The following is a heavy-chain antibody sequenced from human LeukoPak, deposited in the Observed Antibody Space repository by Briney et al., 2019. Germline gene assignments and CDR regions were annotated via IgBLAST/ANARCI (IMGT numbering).Heavy chain of an antibody. CDR2: MNPNSGNT. V-gene: IGHV1-8*01. D-gene: IGHD3-10*01. CDR1: RYTFTTYD. J-gene: IGHJ4*02. Sequence: ASVKVSCKASRYTFTTYDINWVRQATGQGLEWMGWMNPNSGNTGYAQKFQGRVTMTRNTSMSTAYMELNSLRSEDTAAYYCARANYYGSGKKDLDYWGQGTLVTVSS. CDR3: ARANYYGSGKKDLDY.